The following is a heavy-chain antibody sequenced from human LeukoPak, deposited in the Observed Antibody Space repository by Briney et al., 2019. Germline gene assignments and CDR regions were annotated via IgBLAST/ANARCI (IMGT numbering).Heavy chain of an antibody. J-gene: IGHJ5*02. CDR3: PREGQPGYYRSSNWFDP. V-gene: IGHV3-9*01. Sequence: GESLTLSCAASGCTFNDYAMHWVRHPPGKGLEWVWVISWNSGSIGYAYSVKGRLTISRDNAKNSLYLQMNSLRADATAVYYFPREGQPGYYRSSNWFDPWGQGTLVAVPS. CDR1: GCTFNDYA. CDR2: ISWNSGSI. D-gene: IGHD3-10*01.